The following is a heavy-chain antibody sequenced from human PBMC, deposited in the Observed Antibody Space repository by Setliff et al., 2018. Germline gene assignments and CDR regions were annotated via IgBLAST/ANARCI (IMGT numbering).Heavy chain of an antibody. V-gene: IGHV4-34*01. J-gene: IGHJ6*03. Sequence: SETLSLTCAVYGGSFSGYYWNRIRQAPGKGLEWIGEINHRGTTSYTPSLKGRVTISVDTSKNQFSLKLSSVTAADTAVYYCARAHDSYYYYYMDVWGKGTTVTVSS. CDR2: INHRGTT. CDR3: ARAHDSYYYYYMDV. CDR1: GGSFSGYY.